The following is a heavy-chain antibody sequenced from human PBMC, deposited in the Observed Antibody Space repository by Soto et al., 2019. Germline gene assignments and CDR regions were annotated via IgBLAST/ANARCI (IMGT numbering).Heavy chain of an antibody. CDR3: ATYDYSDFYFDQ. CDR1: GGSITSHTHY. J-gene: IGHJ4*02. Sequence: QVQLQESGPGLVKPSQTLSLTCNVSGGSITSHTHYWSWIRQQPGKGLEWIGNIHFRGTTYYNPSLESRVFISIDTSQNQFSRRLTSVTAADSAVYFCATYDYSDFYFDQWGQGTLVYVSS. CDR2: IHFRGTT. V-gene: IGHV4-31*03. D-gene: IGHD4-17*01.